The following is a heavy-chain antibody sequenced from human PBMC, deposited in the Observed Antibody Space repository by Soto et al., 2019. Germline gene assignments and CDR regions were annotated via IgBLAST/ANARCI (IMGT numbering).Heavy chain of an antibody. J-gene: IGHJ4*02. CDR1: GFTFSSYG. D-gene: IGHD6-6*01. CDR2: ISYDGSNK. V-gene: IGHV3-30*18. CDR3: AKDEYSSSSGIFDY. Sequence: QVQLVESGGGVVQPGRSLRLSCAASGFTFSSYGMHWVRQAPGKGLEWVAVISYDGSNKYYADSVKGRFTISRDNSKNPLYLQMNSLRAEDTAVYYCAKDEYSSSSGIFDYWGQGTLVTVSS.